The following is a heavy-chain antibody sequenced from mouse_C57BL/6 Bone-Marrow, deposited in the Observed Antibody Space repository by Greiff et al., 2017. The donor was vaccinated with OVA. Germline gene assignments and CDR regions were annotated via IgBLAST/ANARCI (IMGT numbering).Heavy chain of an antibody. CDR1: GYTFTSYW. V-gene: IGHV1-64*01. Sequence: QVQLQQPGAELVKPGASVKLSCKASGYTFTSYWMHWVKQRPGQGLEWIGMIHPNSGSTNYNEKFKSKATLTVDKSSSTAYMQLSSLTSEDSAVYYCARWGITRVVVDYFDYWGQGTTLTVSS. CDR3: ARWGITRVVVDYFDY. J-gene: IGHJ2*01. D-gene: IGHD1-1*01. CDR2: IHPNSGST.